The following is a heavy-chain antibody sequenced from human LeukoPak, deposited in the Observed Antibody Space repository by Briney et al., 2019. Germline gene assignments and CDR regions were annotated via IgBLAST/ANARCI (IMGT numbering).Heavy chain of an antibody. Sequence: SETLSLTCAVYGGSFSGYYWSWIRQPPGKGLEWIGEINHSGSTNHNPSLKSRVTISVDTSKNQFSLKLSSVTAADTAVYYCARGRGYYDSSGMAFDYWGQGTLVTVSS. D-gene: IGHD3-22*01. V-gene: IGHV4-34*01. J-gene: IGHJ4*02. CDR1: GGSFSGYY. CDR3: ARGRGYYDSSGMAFDY. CDR2: INHSGST.